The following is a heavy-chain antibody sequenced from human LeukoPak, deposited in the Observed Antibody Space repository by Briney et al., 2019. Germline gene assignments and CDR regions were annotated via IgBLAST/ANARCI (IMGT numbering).Heavy chain of an antibody. CDR1: GFAFSNFG. D-gene: IGHD2-2*01. Sequence: RAGGSLRLSCAASGFAFSNFGMTWVRQVPGKGLEWVSFITSTTSIYYADSVKGRFTISRDNAKNSLYLQMNSLRAEDTAVYYCARVRYCSTTSCPRGFDYWGQGTLVTVSS. CDR2: ITSTTSI. J-gene: IGHJ4*02. V-gene: IGHV3-69-1*01. CDR3: ARVRYCSTTSCPRGFDY.